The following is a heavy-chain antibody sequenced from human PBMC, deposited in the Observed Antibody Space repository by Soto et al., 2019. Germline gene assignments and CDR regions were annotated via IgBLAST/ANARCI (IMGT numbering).Heavy chain of an antibody. J-gene: IGHJ6*03. Sequence: GGSLRLSCAASGFTFSSYGMHWVRQAPGKGLEWVAVIWYDGSNKYYADSVKGRFTISRDNSKNTLYLQMNSLRAEDTAVYYCARARHHVKYYYYYMDVWGKGTTVTVSS. CDR2: IWYDGSNK. CDR3: ARARHHVKYYYYYMDV. V-gene: IGHV3-33*01. CDR1: GFTFSSYG.